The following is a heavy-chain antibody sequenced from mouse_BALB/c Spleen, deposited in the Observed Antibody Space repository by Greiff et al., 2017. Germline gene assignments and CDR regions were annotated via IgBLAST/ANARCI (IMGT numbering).Heavy chain of an antibody. D-gene: IGHD2-1*01. CDR3: ARSLYGNPDY. V-gene: IGHV5-17*02. J-gene: IGHJ2*01. CDR1: GFTFSSFG. Sequence: DVKLVESGGGLVQPGGSRKLSCAASGFTFSSFGMHWVRQAPEKGLEWVAYISSGSSTIYYADTVKGRFTISRDNPKNTLFLQMTSLRSEDTAMYYCARSLYGNPDYWGQGTTLTVSS. CDR2: ISSGSSTI.